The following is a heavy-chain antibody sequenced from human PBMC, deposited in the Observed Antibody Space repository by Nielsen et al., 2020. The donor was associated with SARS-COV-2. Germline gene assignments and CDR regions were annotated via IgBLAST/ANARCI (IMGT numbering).Heavy chain of an antibody. CDR3: ARSYKYGMDV. J-gene: IGHJ6*02. Sequence: SQTLSLTCAISGDSVSSNSAGWDWIRQSPSRGLEGLGRTYYRSKWYNYYAISVKSRITINPDTSKNQFSLQLNSVTPEDTAVYYCARSYKYGMDVWGQGTTVTVSS. CDR2: TYYRSKWYN. V-gene: IGHV6-1*01. CDR1: GDSVSSNSAG. D-gene: IGHD1-1*01.